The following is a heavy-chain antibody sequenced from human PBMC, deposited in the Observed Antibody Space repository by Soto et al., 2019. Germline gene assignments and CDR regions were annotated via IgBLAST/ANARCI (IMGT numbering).Heavy chain of an antibody. CDR3: ARDRHFRGGPDDI. Sequence: QVQLVESGGGVVQSGRSPRLSCAASGFTFSSFGMHWFRQSPGKGLEWVALIWHDGTFTHYADSVKGRFTISRDNSKNMLYLQMNSLRADDTAVYYCARDRHFRGGPDDIWGQGTMVTVSS. D-gene: IGHD3-3*02. V-gene: IGHV3-33*01. CDR1: GFTFSSFG. CDR2: IWHDGTFT. J-gene: IGHJ3*02.